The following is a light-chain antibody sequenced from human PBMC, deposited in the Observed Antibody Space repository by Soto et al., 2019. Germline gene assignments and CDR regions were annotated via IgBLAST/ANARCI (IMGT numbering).Light chain of an antibody. CDR1: QSLLHSNGYDY. Sequence: DIVMTQFPLSLSVTPGESASISCRSSQSLLHSNGYDYLDWYLQRPGQSPQLLIYLGSERASGVPGRFSGSGSRTDFTLEISRVGAEDVGVYYCMQARQSLTITFGQGTRLESK. V-gene: IGKV2-28*01. J-gene: IGKJ5*01. CDR3: MQARQSLTIT. CDR2: LGS.